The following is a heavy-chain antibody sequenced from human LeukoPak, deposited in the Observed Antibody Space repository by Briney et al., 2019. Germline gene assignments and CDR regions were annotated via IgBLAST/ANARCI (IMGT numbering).Heavy chain of an antibody. Sequence: PGGSLRLSCTSSGFTFNDYFMSWIRQAPGKGLEWVSYISISGTTIYYADFVKGRFTISRDNAKNTLYLQMNNLRPEDTAVYYCGRCAGTPQYYYYYYYMDVWGKGTTVTVSS. J-gene: IGHJ6*03. CDR1: GFTFNDYF. CDR3: GRCAGTPQYYYYYYYMDV. D-gene: IGHD1/OR15-1a*01. CDR2: ISISGTTI. V-gene: IGHV3-11*04.